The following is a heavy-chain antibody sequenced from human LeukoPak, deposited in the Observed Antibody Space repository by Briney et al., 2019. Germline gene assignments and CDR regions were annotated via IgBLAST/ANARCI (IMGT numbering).Heavy chain of an antibody. Sequence: GGSLRLSCTASGFTFGDYAMSWVRQAPGKGLEWVGFIRSKAYGGTTEYAASVKGRFTISRDDSKSIAYLQMNSLKTEDTAVYYCTRDSSSWHSTYYYYYYMDVWGKGTTVTITS. D-gene: IGHD6-13*01. V-gene: IGHV3-49*04. CDR1: GFTFGDYA. CDR3: TRDSSSWHSTYYYYYYMDV. J-gene: IGHJ6*03. CDR2: IRSKAYGGTT.